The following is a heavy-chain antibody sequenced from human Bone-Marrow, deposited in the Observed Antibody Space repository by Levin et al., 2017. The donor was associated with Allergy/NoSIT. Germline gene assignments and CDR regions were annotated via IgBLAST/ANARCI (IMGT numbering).Heavy chain of an antibody. V-gene: IGHV4-38-2*02. CDR3: AREGTPQSWDY. CDR1: NYSISSGFY. D-gene: IGHD1-14*01. Sequence: GSLRLSCGVSNYSISSGFYWGWIRQPPGKGLEWIGSIYYIGTTYYNPSLKTRVTISVDTSKNQFSLKLTSVTAADTAVYYCAREGTPQSWDYWGQGSLVRVSS. J-gene: IGHJ4*02. CDR2: IYYIGTT.